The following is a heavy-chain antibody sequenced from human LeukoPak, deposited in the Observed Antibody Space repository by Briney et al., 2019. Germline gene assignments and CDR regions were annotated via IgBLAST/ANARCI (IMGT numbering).Heavy chain of an antibody. D-gene: IGHD3-10*01. CDR2: INHSGST. CDR3: ARSRLQLLWPRSNWFDP. CDR1: GVSFSGYY. V-gene: IGHV4-34*01. Sequence: SSETLSLTCAVYGVSFSGYYWSWIRQPPGKGLEWIGEINHSGSTNYNPSLKSRVTISVDTSKNQFSLKLSSVTAADTAVYYCARSRLQLLWPRSNWFDPWGQGTLVTVSS. J-gene: IGHJ5*02.